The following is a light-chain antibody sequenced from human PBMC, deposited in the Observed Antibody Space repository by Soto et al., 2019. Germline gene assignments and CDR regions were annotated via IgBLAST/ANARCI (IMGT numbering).Light chain of an antibody. Sequence: QSALTQPASVSGSPGQSITISCTGTSSDVGYFNYVSWYQQHPGKAPKLMLFEVSNRPSGVSNRFSGSMSGNTASLTISGLQADDEADYYCNSYTSSITPLFGGGTKLTVL. V-gene: IGLV2-14*01. CDR1: SSDVGYFNY. J-gene: IGLJ2*01. CDR3: NSYTSSITPL. CDR2: EVS.